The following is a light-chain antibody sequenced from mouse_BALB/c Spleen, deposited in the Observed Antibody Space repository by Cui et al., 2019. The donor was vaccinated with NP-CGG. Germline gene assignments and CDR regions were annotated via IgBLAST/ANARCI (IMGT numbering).Light chain of an antibody. CDR2: GTN. J-gene: IGLJ1*01. V-gene: IGLV1*01. Sequence: QAVVTKESLLTTSPGETVTLTCRSSTGAVTTSNYANWVQEKPDHFFTGLIGGTNNRVPGVPARFSGPLIGDKAALTITGAQTEDEAIYFCARWYSNHWVFGGGTKLTVL. CDR1: TGAVTTSNY. CDR3: ARWYSNHWV.